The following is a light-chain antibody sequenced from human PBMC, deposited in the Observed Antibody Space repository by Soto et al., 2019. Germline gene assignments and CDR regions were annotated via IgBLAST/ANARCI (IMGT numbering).Light chain of an antibody. V-gene: IGKV3-15*01. Sequence: EIVMTQYPATLSVSPGERATLSCSASQSVSSNLAWYQQKPGQAPRLLIYGASTRATGIPARFSGSGSGTEFTLTISSLQSEDFAVYYCQQYNNWPPWTFGQGTKVDIK. J-gene: IGKJ1*01. CDR3: QQYNNWPPWT. CDR2: GAS. CDR1: QSVSSN.